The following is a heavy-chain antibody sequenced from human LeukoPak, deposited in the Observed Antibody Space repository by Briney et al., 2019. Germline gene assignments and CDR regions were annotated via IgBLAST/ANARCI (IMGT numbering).Heavy chain of an antibody. CDR3: ARDWIDRSLDY. D-gene: IGHD2-2*03. Sequence: GGSLRLSCAASGFTFSDYGIHWVRQAPGKGLEWLAVMSPHASYEYYADSMQGRFTISRDDSKNTVYLQMNSLRAEDTAIYYCARDWIDRSLDYWGQGTLVIVPS. CDR1: GFTFSDYG. V-gene: IGHV3-33*01. CDR2: MSPHASYE. J-gene: IGHJ4*02.